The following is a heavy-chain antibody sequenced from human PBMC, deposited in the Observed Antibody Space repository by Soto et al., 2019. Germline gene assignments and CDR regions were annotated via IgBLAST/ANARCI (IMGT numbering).Heavy chain of an antibody. V-gene: IGHV3-74*03. J-gene: IGHJ4*02. D-gene: IGHD5-12*01. CDR1: GFTFTHYR. Sequence: GGSLRLSCAASGFTFTHYRIHWVRQPPGKGLEWVGRINSDGARIEYGDSVKGRFTISRDNAKSSLYLQMNNLRVDDTALYFCTRVDGYTHPSDFWGQGTQVTVSS. CDR3: TRVDGYTHPSDF. CDR2: INSDGARI.